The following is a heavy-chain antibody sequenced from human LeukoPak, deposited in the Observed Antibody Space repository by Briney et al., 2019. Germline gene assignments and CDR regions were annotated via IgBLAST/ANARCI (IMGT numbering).Heavy chain of an antibody. J-gene: IGHJ3*02. CDR2: INPNSGGT. CDR1: GYTFTGYY. CDR3: AILLAYCGGDCSDAFDI. V-gene: IGHV1-2*02. Sequence: ASVKVSCKASGYTFTGYYMHWVRQAPGQGLEWMGWINPNSGGTNYAQKFQGRVTMTRDTSISTAYMELSRLRSDDTAVYYCAILLAYCGGDCSDAFDIWGQGTMVTVSS. D-gene: IGHD2-21*02.